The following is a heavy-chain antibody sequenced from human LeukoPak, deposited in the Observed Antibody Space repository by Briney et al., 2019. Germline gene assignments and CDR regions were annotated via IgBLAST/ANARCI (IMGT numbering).Heavy chain of an antibody. CDR3: ARVTYDSRGNWFDP. D-gene: IGHD3-22*01. Sequence: SETLSLTCAVYGGSFSGYYWSWIRQPPGKGLEWIGYIYYSGSTNYNPSLKSRVTISVDTSKNQFSLKLSSVTAADTAVYYCARVTYDSRGNWFDPWGQGTLVTVSS. V-gene: IGHV4-59*01. CDR2: IYYSGST. CDR1: GGSFSGYY. J-gene: IGHJ5*02.